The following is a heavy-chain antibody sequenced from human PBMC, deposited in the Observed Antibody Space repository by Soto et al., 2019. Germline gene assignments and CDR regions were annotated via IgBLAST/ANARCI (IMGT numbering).Heavy chain of an antibody. CDR1: GGTFSSYA. D-gene: IGHD6-19*01. Sequence: QVQLVQSGAEVKKPGSSVKVSCKASGGTFSSYAISWVRQAPGQGLEWMGGIIPIFGTANYAQKFQGRVTDNAEECTSTEFMELSSLKSEDTAVYYCARDPRLVRDYYYYYGMDVWGKGTTVTVSS. CDR3: ARDPRLVRDYYYYYGMDV. J-gene: IGHJ6*04. V-gene: IGHV1-69*12. CDR2: IIPIFGTA.